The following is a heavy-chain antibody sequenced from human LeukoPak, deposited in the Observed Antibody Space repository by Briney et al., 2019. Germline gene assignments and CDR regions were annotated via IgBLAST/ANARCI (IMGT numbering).Heavy chain of an antibody. D-gene: IGHD1-26*01. CDR1: GFTFSTYS. V-gene: IGHV3-21*01. CDR2: ITGSSSYI. CDR3: AKDGKVGATDY. Sequence: PGGSLRLSCAASGFTFSTYSMNWVRQAPGKGLEWVSSITGSSSYIYYADSVKGRFTISRDNAKNSLYLQMNSLRAEDTAVYYCAKDGKVGATDYWGQGTLVTVSS. J-gene: IGHJ4*02.